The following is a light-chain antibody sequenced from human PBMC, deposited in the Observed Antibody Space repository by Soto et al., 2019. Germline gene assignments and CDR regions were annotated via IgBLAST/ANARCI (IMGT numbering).Light chain of an antibody. Sequence: DIQMTQSPSTLSASVGDRVTITCRASQSIGTWLAWYQQKPGKAPKLLINKASTLESGVPSRFSGSGSGTEFTLTISSLQPDDFATYYCQQYNVYWTFGQGTKVDIK. J-gene: IGKJ1*01. V-gene: IGKV1-5*03. CDR2: KAS. CDR1: QSIGTW. CDR3: QQYNVYWT.